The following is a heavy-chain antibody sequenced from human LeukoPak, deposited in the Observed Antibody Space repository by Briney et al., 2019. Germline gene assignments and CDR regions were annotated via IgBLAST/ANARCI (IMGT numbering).Heavy chain of an antibody. V-gene: IGHV1-18*01. J-gene: IGHJ3*02. CDR1: GYTFTTYV. CDR3: ARVGRAAAGNKDAFDI. CDR2: ISGYNGNT. Sequence: ASVKVSCKASGYTFTTYVIIWVRQAPGQGLEWMGWISGYNGNTNYAQKLQARVTMTTDTSTSTAYMELRSLRSDDTAVYYCARVGRAAAGNKDAFDIWGQGTMVTVSS. D-gene: IGHD6-13*01.